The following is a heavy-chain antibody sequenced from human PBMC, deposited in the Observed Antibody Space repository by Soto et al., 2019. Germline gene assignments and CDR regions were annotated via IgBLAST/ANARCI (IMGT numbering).Heavy chain of an antibody. D-gene: IGHD3-10*01. CDR1: GFTFSSYA. V-gene: IGHV3-23*01. CDR3: AKPPNYGSGSYHFDF. J-gene: IGHJ4*02. Sequence: SGGSLRLSCAASGFTFSSYAMSWVRQAPGKGLEWVSAISGSGGSTYYADSVKGRFTISRDNSKNTLYLQMNSLRAEDTAVYYCAKPPNYGSGSYHFDFWGQGTLVTVSS. CDR2: ISGSGGST.